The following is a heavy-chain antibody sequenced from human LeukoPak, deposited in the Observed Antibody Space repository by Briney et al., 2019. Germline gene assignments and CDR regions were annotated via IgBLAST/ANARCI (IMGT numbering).Heavy chain of an antibody. V-gene: IGHV3-30*02. CDR1: GFTFSSYG. CDR2: IRYDGSNK. CDR3: AKPGYCSGGSCRYYFDY. J-gene: IGHJ4*02. Sequence: GGSLRLSCAASGFTFSSYGMHWVRRAPGKGLEWVAFIRYDGSNKYYADSVKGRITISRDNSKNTLYLQMNSLRAEDTAVYYCAKPGYCSGGSCRYYFDYWGQGTLVTVSS. D-gene: IGHD2-15*01.